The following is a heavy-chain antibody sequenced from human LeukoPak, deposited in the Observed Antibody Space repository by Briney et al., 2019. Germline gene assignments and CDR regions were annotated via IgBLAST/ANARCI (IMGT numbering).Heavy chain of an antibody. Sequence: PGGSLRLSCGASGLAFSAYKMHWVRQAPRKGLVWVSRISTDGYTTDYADFVQGRFTASRDNTKNTWSLEMNSLRAEDTAVYYCVVGGSPGYWGQGTLVTVSS. CDR2: ISTDGYTT. V-gene: IGHV3-74*01. CDR1: GLAFSAYK. CDR3: VVGGSPGY. J-gene: IGHJ4*02. D-gene: IGHD2-15*01.